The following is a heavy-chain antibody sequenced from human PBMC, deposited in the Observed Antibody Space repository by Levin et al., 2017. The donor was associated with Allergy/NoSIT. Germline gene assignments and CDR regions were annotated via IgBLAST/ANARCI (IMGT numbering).Heavy chain of an antibody. Sequence: AASVKVSCAASGFIFNTFGMTWVRQAPGKGLEWVSSISASGSGTYYADSVKGRFTISRDNSKDTLFLQMNSLGAEDTATYYCAKGMGDGSYVELDYWGQGTLVTVSS. CDR1: GFIFNTFG. CDR2: ISASGSGT. V-gene: IGHV3-23*01. D-gene: IGHD1-26*01. CDR3: AKGMGDGSYVELDY. J-gene: IGHJ4*02.